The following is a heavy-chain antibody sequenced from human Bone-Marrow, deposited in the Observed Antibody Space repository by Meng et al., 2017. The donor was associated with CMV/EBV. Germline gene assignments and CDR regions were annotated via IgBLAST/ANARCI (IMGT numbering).Heavy chain of an antibody. Sequence: ASVKVSCKASGYTFTSYDINWVRQATGQGLEWMGWMNPNSGNTGYAQKFQGRVTMTRDTSISTAYMELSRLRSDDTAVYYCAPGRARGAFDIWGQGTMVTVSS. CDR2: MNPNSGNT. J-gene: IGHJ3*02. V-gene: IGHV1-8*02. CDR1: GYTFTSYD. CDR3: APGRARGAFDI. D-gene: IGHD3-10*01.